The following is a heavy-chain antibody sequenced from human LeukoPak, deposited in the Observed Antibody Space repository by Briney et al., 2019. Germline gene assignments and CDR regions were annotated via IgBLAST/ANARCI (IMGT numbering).Heavy chain of an antibody. CDR3: ARGRGGTSSNFDY. D-gene: IGHD2-2*01. V-gene: IGHV1-2*02. CDR2: INPNNGGT. Sequence: GASVKVSCKASGYTFTVYYMHWVRQAPGQGLEWMGWINPNNGGTNYAQKFQGRVTMTRGTSISTAYMELSRLTSVDTAVYHCARGRGGTSSNFDYWGQGTLVTVSS. CDR1: GYTFTVYY. J-gene: IGHJ4*02.